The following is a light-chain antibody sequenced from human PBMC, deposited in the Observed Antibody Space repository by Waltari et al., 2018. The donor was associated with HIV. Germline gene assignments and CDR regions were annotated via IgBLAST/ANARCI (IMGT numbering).Light chain of an antibody. J-gene: IGKJ3*01. CDR1: QSLLHSNGYNY. CDR2: LGS. Sequence: DIVMTQSPLSLPVTPGEPASISCMSSQSLLHSNGYNYLDWYLQKPGQSPQLLIYLGSNRASGVPDRFSGSGSGTDFTLKISRVEAEDEADYYCCSHAGNFIFVFGTGT. V-gene: IGKV2-28*01. CDR3: CSHAGNFIFV.